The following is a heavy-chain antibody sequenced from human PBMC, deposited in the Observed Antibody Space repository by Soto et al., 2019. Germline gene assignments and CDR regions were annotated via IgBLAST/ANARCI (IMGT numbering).Heavy chain of an antibody. CDR2: ISYDGSNK. V-gene: IGHV3-30*18. J-gene: IGHJ4*02. D-gene: IGHD3-22*01. Sequence: GGSLRLSCAASGFTFSSYGMHWVRQAPGKGLEWVAVISYDGSNKYYADSVKGRFTISRDNSKNTLYLQMNSLRAEDTAVYYCAKDIRVVIPLYYFDYWGQGTLVTVSS. CDR1: GFTFSSYG. CDR3: AKDIRVVIPLYYFDY.